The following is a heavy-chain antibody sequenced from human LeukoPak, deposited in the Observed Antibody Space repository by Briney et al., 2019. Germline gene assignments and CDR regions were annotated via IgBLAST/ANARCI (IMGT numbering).Heavy chain of an antibody. CDR2: ISYDGSNK. J-gene: IGHJ6*02. CDR3: ARLYSSSYYYYGMDV. D-gene: IGHD6-13*01. Sequence: PGGSLRLSCAASGFTFSSYAMHWVRQAPGKGLEWVAVISYDGSNKYYADSVKGRFTISRDNSKNTLYLQMNSLRAEDTAVYYCARLYSSSYYYYGMDVWGQGTTVTVSS. CDR1: GFTFSSYA. V-gene: IGHV3-30*04.